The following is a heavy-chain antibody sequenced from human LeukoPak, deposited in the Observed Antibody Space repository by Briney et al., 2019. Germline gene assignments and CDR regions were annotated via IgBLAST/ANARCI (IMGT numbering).Heavy chain of an antibody. D-gene: IGHD3-22*01. V-gene: IGHV4-30-4*08. CDR1: GGSISSSSYY. J-gene: IGHJ4*02. CDR3: AREGIVAPYPDY. Sequence: SETLSLTCTVSGGSISSSSYYWGWIRQPPGKGLEWIGYIYYSGSTYYNPSLKSRVTISVDTSKNQFSLKLSSVTAADTAVYYCAREGIVAPYPDYWGQGTLVTVSS. CDR2: IYYSGST.